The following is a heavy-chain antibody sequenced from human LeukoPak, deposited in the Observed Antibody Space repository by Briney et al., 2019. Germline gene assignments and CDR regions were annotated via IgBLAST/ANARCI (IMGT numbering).Heavy chain of an antibody. V-gene: IGHV3-23*01. Sequence: GGSLRLSCVVSGFTFSSYAMSWVRQAPGEGLEWVAAMSGSGDSTLYADSVRGRFTISRDNSKNTLYLEMRSLRAEDTAFYFCARGTLRWCSRGACYPLDYWGQGIQVTVSS. CDR2: MSGSGDST. CDR3: ARGTLRWCSRGACYPLDY. CDR1: GFTFSSYA. J-gene: IGHJ4*02. D-gene: IGHD2-21*02.